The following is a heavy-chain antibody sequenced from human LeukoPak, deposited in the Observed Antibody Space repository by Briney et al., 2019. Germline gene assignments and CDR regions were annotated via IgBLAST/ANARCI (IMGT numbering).Heavy chain of an antibody. Sequence: GRSLRLSCAASGFTFDDYAMPWVRQAPGKGLEWVSGISWNSGSIGYADSVKGRFTISRDNSKNTLYLQMNSLRAEDTAVYYCAKGLGGTFDYWGQGTLVTVSS. CDR3: AKGLGGTFDY. CDR2: ISWNSGSI. CDR1: GFTFDDYA. V-gene: IGHV3-9*01. J-gene: IGHJ4*02.